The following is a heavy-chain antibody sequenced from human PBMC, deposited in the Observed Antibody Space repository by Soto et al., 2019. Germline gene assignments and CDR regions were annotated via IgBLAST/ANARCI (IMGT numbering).Heavy chain of an antibody. CDR1: GYTFTSYG. V-gene: IGHV1-18*01. CDR2: ISAYNGNT. D-gene: IGHD3-9*01. Sequence: ASVKVSCKASGYTFTSYGISWVRQAPGQGLEWMGWISAYNGNTNYAQKLQGRVTMTTDTSTSTAYMELRSLRSDDTAVYYCARAAADILTGYEFDYCGQGTLVTVSS. CDR3: ARAAADILTGYEFDY. J-gene: IGHJ4*02.